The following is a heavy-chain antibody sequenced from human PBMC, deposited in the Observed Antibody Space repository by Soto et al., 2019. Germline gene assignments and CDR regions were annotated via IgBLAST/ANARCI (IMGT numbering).Heavy chain of an antibody. V-gene: IGHV4-39*01. CDR3: ARRDRGYGGDYFDY. J-gene: IGHJ4*02. D-gene: IGHD4-17*01. Sequence: QLQLQESGPGLVKPSETLSLTCTVSGGSISSSSYYWGWIRQPPGKGLEWIGSIYYSGSTYYNPSLKSRVTISVDTSKNQVARKRSSVTAADTAGYYCARRDRGYGGDYFDYWGQGTLVTVSS. CDR2: IYYSGST. CDR1: GGSISSSSYY.